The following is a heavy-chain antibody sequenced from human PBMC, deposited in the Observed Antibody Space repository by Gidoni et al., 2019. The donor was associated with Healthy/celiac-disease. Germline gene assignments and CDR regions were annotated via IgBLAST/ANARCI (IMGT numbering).Heavy chain of an antibody. D-gene: IGHD6-19*01. J-gene: IGHJ4*02. V-gene: IGHV1-2*04. CDR2: INPNSGGT. CDR3: ARDSSGWYGGWFDY. CDR1: GYTFTGYY. Sequence: QVQLVQSGAEVKKPGASVNVSCKASGYTFTGYYMHWVRQAPGQGLEWMGWINPNSGGTNYAQKFQGWVTMTRDTSISTAYMELSRLRSDDTAVYYCARDSSGWYGGWFDYWGQGTLVTVSS.